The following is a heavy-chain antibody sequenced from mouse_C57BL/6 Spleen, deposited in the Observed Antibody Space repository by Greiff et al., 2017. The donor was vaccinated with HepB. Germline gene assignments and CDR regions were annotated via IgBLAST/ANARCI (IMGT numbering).Heavy chain of an antibody. CDR3: ARKDWTDAMDY. D-gene: IGHD4-1*01. CDR1: GYTFTSYW. CDR2: IHPNSGST. V-gene: IGHV1-64*01. Sequence: VQLQQSGAELVKPGASVKLSCKASGYTFTSYWMHWVKQRPGQGLEWIGMIHPNSGSTNYNEKFKSKATLTVDKSSSTAYMQLSSLTSEDSAVYYCARKDWTDAMDYWGQGTSVTVSS. J-gene: IGHJ4*01.